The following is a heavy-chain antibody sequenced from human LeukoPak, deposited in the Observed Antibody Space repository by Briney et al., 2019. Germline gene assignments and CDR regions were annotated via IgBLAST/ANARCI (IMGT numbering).Heavy chain of an antibody. Sequence: SVKVSCKASGGTFSSYAISWVRQAPGQGLEWMGGIIPIFGTANYAQKFQGRVTITADESTSTAYMELSSLRSENTAVYYCARDRHWNYVYFLDYWGQGTLVTVSS. J-gene: IGHJ4*02. V-gene: IGHV1-69*13. CDR1: GGTFSSYA. CDR3: ARDRHWNYVYFLDY. CDR2: IIPIFGTA. D-gene: IGHD1-7*01.